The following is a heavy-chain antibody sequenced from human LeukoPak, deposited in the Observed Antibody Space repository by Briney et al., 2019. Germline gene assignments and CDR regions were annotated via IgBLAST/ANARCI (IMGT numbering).Heavy chain of an antibody. V-gene: IGHV4-59*12. CDR2: ISYSGSA. D-gene: IGHD3-10*01. CDR1: GGSIGSYY. Sequence: SETLSLTCTVSGGSIGSYYWSWIRQPPGKGLEWIGYISYSGSANYNPSLKSRVTISVDTSKNQFSLKLNSVTAADTAVYYCASYGSGSYRFDPWGQGTLVTVSS. CDR3: ASYGSGSYRFDP. J-gene: IGHJ5*02.